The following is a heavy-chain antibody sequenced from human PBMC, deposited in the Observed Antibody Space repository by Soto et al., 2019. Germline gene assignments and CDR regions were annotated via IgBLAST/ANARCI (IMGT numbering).Heavy chain of an antibody. D-gene: IGHD1-1*01. CDR2: IYYSGST. Sequence: SETLSLTCTVSGGSISSGGYYWSWIRQHPGKGLEWIGYIYYSGSTYYNPSLKSRVTISVDTSKNQFSLKLSSVTAADTAVYYCANWRDTDPHVGNYYYGMDIWGQGTTVTVSS. CDR1: GGSISSGGYY. V-gene: IGHV4-31*03. CDR3: ANWRDTDPHVGNYYYGMDI. J-gene: IGHJ6*02.